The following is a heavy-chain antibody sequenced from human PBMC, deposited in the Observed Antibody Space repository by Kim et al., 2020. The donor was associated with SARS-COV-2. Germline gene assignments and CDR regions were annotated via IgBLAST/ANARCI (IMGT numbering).Heavy chain of an antibody. CDR2: INLGGST. CDR3: ARWDYYDSSTYYHPNYYYGMDV. Sequence: SETLSLTCAVYGGSFSSDYWSWIRQPPGKGLEWIGEINLGGSTKYNPSLKSRVTISVDTSKNQFSLKLTSVTAADTAVYYCARWDYYDSSTYYHPNYYYGMDVWGQGTTVTVSS. D-gene: IGHD3-22*01. J-gene: IGHJ6*02. CDR1: GGSFSSDY. V-gene: IGHV4-34*01.